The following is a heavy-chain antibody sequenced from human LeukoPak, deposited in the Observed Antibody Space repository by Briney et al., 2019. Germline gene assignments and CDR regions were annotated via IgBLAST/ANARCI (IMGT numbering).Heavy chain of an antibody. CDR1: GFTFSSYE. CDR3: SRVDENGYNFA. J-gene: IGHJ5*02. D-gene: IGHD5-24*01. V-gene: IGHV3-48*03. Sequence: GGSLRLSCAASGFTFSSYEMNWVRQAPGKGLEWVSYISSSGSTIYYADSVKGRFTISRDNAKNSLYLQMNSLRAEDTAVYYCSRVDENGYNFAWGQGTLVTVSS. CDR2: ISSSGSTI.